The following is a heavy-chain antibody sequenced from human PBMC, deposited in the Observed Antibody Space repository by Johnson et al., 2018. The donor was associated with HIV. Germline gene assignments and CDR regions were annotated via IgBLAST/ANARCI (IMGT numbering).Heavy chain of an antibody. Sequence: EQLVESGGGLVQPGGSLRLSCAASGFTVSSNYMNWVRQAPGKGLEWVANIKQDGSTKYYTDSLKGRLTISRDNAKNSLYLQMNSLRAEDTAVYYCARDPYTSAGNPFDIWGQGTRVTVS. CDR2: IKQDGSTK. J-gene: IGHJ3*02. V-gene: IGHV3-7*01. D-gene: IGHD3-10*01. CDR1: GFTVSSNY. CDR3: ARDPYTSAGNPFDI.